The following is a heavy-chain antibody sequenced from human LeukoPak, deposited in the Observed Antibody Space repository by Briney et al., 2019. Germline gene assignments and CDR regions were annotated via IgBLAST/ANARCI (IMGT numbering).Heavy chain of an antibody. CDR1: GFTFSSYE. Sequence: GRSLRLSCAASGFTFSSYEMNWVRQAPGKGLEWVSYISGSGSTMYYADSVKGRFTISRDNAKNSLYLQMNSLRAEDTAIYYCARDPGHFDYWGQGTLVTVSS. CDR2: ISGSGSTM. J-gene: IGHJ4*02. CDR3: ARDPGHFDY. V-gene: IGHV3-48*03.